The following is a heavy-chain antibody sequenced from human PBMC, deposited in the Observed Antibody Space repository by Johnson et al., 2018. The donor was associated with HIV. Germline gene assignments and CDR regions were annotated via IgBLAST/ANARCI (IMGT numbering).Heavy chain of an antibody. Sequence: VQLVESGGGLVQPGGSLRLSCAVSGFTVMSNYMSWVRLSPGRGLEWVSVIYSGGNTYYADSVKGRFTISRDNSRNTLYLQMNSLRVEDTAVYYCARSIIAREAFYVWGQGTMVTVSS. CDR2: IYSGGNT. V-gene: IGHV3-66*02. J-gene: IGHJ3*01. CDR1: GFTVMSNY. CDR3: ARSIIAREAFYV. D-gene: IGHD2-21*01.